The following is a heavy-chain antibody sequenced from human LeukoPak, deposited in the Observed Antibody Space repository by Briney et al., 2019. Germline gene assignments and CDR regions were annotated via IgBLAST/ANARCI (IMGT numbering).Heavy chain of an antibody. CDR1: GFTFSSYA. CDR3: AREGLQLRVQYSPELDY. J-gene: IGHJ4*02. CDR2: ISYDGSNK. Sequence: PGRSLRLSCAASGFTFSSYAMHWVRQAPGKGLEWVAVISYDGSNKYYADSVKGRFTISRDNSKNTLYLQMNSLRAEDTAVYYCAREGLQLRVQYSPELDYWGQGTLVTVSS. D-gene: IGHD1-1*01. V-gene: IGHV3-30-3*01.